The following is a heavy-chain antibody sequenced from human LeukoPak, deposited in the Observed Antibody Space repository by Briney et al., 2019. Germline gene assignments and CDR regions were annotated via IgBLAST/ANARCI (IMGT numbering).Heavy chain of an antibody. CDR2: ISGSGGST. D-gene: IGHD1-14*01. V-gene: IGHV3-23*01. Sequence: GGSLRLSCAASGFSFSNYAMNWVRQAPGKGLEWVSVISGSGGSTYYADSVKGRFTISRDNSKNTLYLEMNSLRAEDTAVYYCAKDKTRGPGDYWGQGTLVTVSS. CDR1: GFSFSNYA. J-gene: IGHJ4*02. CDR3: AKDKTRGPGDY.